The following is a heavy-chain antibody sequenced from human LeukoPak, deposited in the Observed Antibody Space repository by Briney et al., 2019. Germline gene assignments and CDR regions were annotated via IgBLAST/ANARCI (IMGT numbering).Heavy chain of an antibody. CDR2: MNPNSGNT. J-gene: IGHJ4*02. Sequence: ASVKVSCKASGYTFTSYDINWVRQATGQGLEWMGWMNPNSGNTGYAQKFQGRVTMTRNTSISTAYMELSSLRSEDTAVYYCARIKRTIFGVVIIHWGQGTLVTVSS. V-gene: IGHV1-8*01. CDR1: GYTFTSYD. CDR3: ARIKRTIFGVVIIH. D-gene: IGHD3-3*01.